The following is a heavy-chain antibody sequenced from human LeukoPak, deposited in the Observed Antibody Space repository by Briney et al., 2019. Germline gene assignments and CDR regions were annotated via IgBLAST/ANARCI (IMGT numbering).Heavy chain of an antibody. D-gene: IGHD6-13*01. CDR2: IYTSGST. J-gene: IGHJ4*02. V-gene: IGHV4-59*10. Sequence: SETLSLTCAVHGGSFSGYYWSWIRQPPGKGLEWIGRIYTSGSTNYNPSLRSRVTMSVDTSKNQFSLKLNSVTAADTAVYYCARDSTTWHGGLFDYWGQGTLVTVSS. CDR1: GGSFSGYY. CDR3: ARDSTTWHGGLFDY.